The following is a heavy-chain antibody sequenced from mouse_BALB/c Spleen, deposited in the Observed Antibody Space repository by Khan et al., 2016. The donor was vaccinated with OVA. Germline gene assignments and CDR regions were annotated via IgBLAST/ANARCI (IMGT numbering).Heavy chain of an antibody. Sequence: EVKLEESGGDLVKPGGSLKLSCAASGFTFSSYSMSWVRPTPDKRLEWVASISSGGDSTYYPDSVKGRFTISRDNAKNTMYLQMSDLKSEDTARYYCADHVTGSFAYWGQGTLVTVAA. CDR2: ISSGGDST. CDR1: GFTFSSYS. D-gene: IGHD4-1*01. J-gene: IGHJ3*01. V-gene: IGHV5-6*02. CDR3: ADHVTGSFAY.